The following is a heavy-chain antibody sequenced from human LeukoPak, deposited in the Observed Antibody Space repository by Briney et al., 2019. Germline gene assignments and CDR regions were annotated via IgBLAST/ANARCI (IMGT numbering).Heavy chain of an antibody. Sequence: GGSLRLSCAASGFTFSNYAMSWVRQAPGKGLEWVAFIRYDGNNKNYADSVKGRFTISRDNSKNTLYLQMNSLRAEDTAVYYCASPKVPTARTTYYFDYWGQGILVTVSS. CDR1: GFTFSNYA. D-gene: IGHD2-2*01. V-gene: IGHV3-30*02. CDR2: IRYDGNNK. J-gene: IGHJ4*02. CDR3: ASPKVPTARTTYYFDY.